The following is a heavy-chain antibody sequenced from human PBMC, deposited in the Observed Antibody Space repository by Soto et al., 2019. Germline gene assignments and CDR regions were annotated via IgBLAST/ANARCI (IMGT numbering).Heavy chain of an antibody. CDR2: IWYDGSNK. CDR3: ARPLGIAAGDYYGMDV. D-gene: IGHD6-13*01. Sequence: GGSLRLSCAAWGFTFRSYGIHWVPQAPGKGLEWVAVIWYDGSNKYYADSVKGRFTISRDNSKNTLYLQMNSLRAEDTAVYYCARPLGIAAGDYYGMDVWGQGTTVNVSS. CDR1: GFTFRSYG. V-gene: IGHV3-33*01. J-gene: IGHJ6*02.